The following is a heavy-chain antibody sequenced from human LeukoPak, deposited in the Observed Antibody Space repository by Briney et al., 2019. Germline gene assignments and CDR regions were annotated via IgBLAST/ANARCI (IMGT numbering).Heavy chain of an antibody. CDR3: ARESSWSFDY. CDR1: GFTFSDYY. D-gene: IGHD6-13*01. Sequence: GGSLRLSCAVSGFTFSDYYMTWIRQAPGKGLEWISYISSSGSNIYYADSVKGRFTIARDNAKNSVYLQMYSLRVEDTAVYYCARESSWSFDYWGQGTLLTVSS. V-gene: IGHV3-11*01. J-gene: IGHJ4*02. CDR2: ISSSGSNI.